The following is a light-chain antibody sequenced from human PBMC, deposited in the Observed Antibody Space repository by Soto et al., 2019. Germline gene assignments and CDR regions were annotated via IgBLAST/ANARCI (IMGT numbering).Light chain of an antibody. CDR3: SLYTGYSMRI. Sequence: QSVLTQPASVSGSPGQSITISCTGISSDIDAYNFVSWYQQHPGKAPQLIIYEAKNRPSGVSNRFSGSKSGNTASLTISGLQADDEADYHCSLYTGYSMRIFGTGTKVTVL. V-gene: IGLV2-14*01. CDR1: SSDIDAYNF. J-gene: IGLJ1*01. CDR2: EAK.